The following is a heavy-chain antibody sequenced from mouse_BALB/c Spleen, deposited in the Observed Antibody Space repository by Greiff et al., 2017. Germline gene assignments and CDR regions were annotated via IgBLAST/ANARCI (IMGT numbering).Heavy chain of an antibody. CDR2: IDPETGGT. J-gene: IGHJ2*01. CDR3: TRVGLSSFDY. D-gene: IGHD1-1*01. CDR1: GYTFTDYE. V-gene: IGHV1-15*01. Sequence: QVHVKQSGAELVRPGASVTLSCKASGYTFTDYEMHWVKQAPVHGLEWIGAIDPETGGTAYNQKFKGKATLTADKSSSTAYMELRSLTSEDSAVYYCTRVGLSSFDYWGQGTTLTVSS.